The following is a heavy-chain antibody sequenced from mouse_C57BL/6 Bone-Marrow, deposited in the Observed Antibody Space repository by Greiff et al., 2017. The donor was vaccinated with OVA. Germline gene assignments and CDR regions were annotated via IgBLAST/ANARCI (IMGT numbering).Heavy chain of an antibody. J-gene: IGHJ3*01. Sequence: EVQLQQSGAELVRPGASVKLSCTASGFNIKDDYMPWVKQRPEQGLEWIGRIDPENGDTEYASKFKGKATITADTSSNTAYLQLSSLTAEDTAVYYCTSIYYYASCYVRFAYWGQGTLVTVSA. CDR2: IDPENGDT. CDR3: TSIYYYASCYVRFAY. D-gene: IGHD1-1*01. V-gene: IGHV14-4*01. CDR1: GFNIKDDY.